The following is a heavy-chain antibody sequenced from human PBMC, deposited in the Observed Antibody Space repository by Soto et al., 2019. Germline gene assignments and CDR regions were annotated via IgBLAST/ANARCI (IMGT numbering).Heavy chain of an antibody. D-gene: IGHD6-19*01. CDR2: MFYSGAT. CDR1: GGSISDISYC. Sequence: EPLSLTFTVSGGSISDISYCWGWIRQPPGKGLQWIGCMFYSGATYYNPSLKNRVTLSVDTSNNEFSLKLVSVTAPDTAVYYCARSVAVPGAHIDYWGQGTQVTVSS. CDR3: ARSVAVPGAHIDY. J-gene: IGHJ4*02. V-gene: IGHV4-39*01.